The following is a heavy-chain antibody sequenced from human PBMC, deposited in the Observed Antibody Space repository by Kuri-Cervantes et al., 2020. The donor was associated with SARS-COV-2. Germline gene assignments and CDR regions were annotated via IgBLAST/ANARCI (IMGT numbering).Heavy chain of an antibody. Sequence: ASVKVSCKASGYTFTSYGISWVRQAPGQGLEWMGWISAYNGNTNYAQKLQGRVTMTTDTSTSTAYMELRSLRSDDTAVYYYARVIIAVAGTDAFDIWGQGTMVTVSS. V-gene: IGHV1-18*01. CDR2: ISAYNGNT. CDR3: ARVIIAVAGTDAFDI. CDR1: GYTFTSYG. J-gene: IGHJ3*02. D-gene: IGHD6-19*01.